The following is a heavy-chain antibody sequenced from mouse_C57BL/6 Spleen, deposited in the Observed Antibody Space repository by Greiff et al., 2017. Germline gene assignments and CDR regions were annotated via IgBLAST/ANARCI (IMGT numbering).Heavy chain of an antibody. D-gene: IGHD2-5*01. CDR1: GYTFTSYW. CDR2: IHPNSGST. V-gene: IGHV1-64*01. Sequence: QVQLQQPGAELVKPGASVKLSCKASGYTFTSYWMHWVKQRPGQGLEWIGMIHPNSGSTNYNEKFKSKATLTVDKSSSTAYMQLSSLTSEDSAVYYCARGNYSNYDWYFDVWGTGTTVTVSS. J-gene: IGHJ1*03. CDR3: ARGNYSNYDWYFDV.